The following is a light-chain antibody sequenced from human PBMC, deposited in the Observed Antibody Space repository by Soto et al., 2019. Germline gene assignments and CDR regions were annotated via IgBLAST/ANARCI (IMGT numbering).Light chain of an antibody. CDR3: QQLNSDPIT. V-gene: IGKV1-9*01. J-gene: IGKJ5*01. CDR2: LAS. Sequence: IQLTQSPSSLSASLGDRVTMTCRASQAINTYLAWYQLKPGEAPKLLVYLASTLQSGVPSRFSGSGSGTVFTLTISSLQPEDFATYYCQQLNSDPITFGQGTRLEIK. CDR1: QAINTY.